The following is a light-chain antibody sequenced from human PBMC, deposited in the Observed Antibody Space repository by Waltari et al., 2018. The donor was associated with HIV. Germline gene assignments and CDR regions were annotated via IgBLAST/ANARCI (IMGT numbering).Light chain of an antibody. CDR1: HSNIAAGYG. Sequence: QSVLTQPPSVSGAPGQRVTISCTGSHSNIAAGYGVHWYQHLPGAAPKLLIYDINNRPSGVPDRFSGSKSGTSASLAITGLQVEDEGDYFCQSYDSSLNVIFGGGTKLTVL. J-gene: IGLJ2*01. V-gene: IGLV1-40*01. CDR2: DIN. CDR3: QSYDSSLNVI.